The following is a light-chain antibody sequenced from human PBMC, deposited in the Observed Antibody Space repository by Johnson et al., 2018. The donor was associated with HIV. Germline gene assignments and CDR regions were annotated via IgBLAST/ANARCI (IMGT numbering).Light chain of an antibody. CDR3: GTWDCSLSAGNG. CDR2: QDS. CDR1: KLGDKY. J-gene: IGLJ1*01. Sequence: VLTQPPSVSVSPGQTASITCSGDKLGDKYACWYQQKPGQSPVLVIYQDSKRPSGIPDRFSGSKSGTSATLGLTGLKTRDEAEYYCGTWDCSLSAGNGFGTGTKVTVL. V-gene: IGLV3-1*01.